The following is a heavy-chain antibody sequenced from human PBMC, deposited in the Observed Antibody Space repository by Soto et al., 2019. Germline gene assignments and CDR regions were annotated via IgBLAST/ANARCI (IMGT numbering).Heavy chain of an antibody. V-gene: IGHV3-74*01. J-gene: IGHJ4*02. CDR3: VRGAYGDLGG. Sequence: EVQLVESGGGLVQPGGSLRLSCAASGFTFSSYWMHWVRQAPGKGLVWVSRIKSDGSDTSYADSVKGRFTISRDNAKNTLYLQMSRLRAEDTAVYYCVRGAYGDLGGWGQGTLVTVSS. CDR2: IKSDGSDT. D-gene: IGHD4-17*01. CDR1: GFTFSSYW.